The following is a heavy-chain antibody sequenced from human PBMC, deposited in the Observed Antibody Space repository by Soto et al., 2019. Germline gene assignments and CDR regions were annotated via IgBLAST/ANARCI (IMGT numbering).Heavy chain of an antibody. D-gene: IGHD1-20*01. V-gene: IGHV4-39*01. Sequence: SETLSLTCTVSGGSTSSSTYSWGWIRQPPGRGLEWIGSIYNSGVDYNPSLKSRVTLSVDTSKTQFSLKLTSVTAADTALYYCARGRAITIMAWGQATLVTV. CDR1: GGSTSSSTYS. CDR3: ARGRAITIMA. CDR2: IYNSGV. J-gene: IGHJ5*02.